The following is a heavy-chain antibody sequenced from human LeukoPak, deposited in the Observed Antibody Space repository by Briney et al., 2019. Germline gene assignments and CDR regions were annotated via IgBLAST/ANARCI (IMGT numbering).Heavy chain of an antibody. V-gene: IGHV1-8*03. J-gene: IGHJ6*03. CDR2: MNPNSGNT. Sequence: ASVKVSCKASGYTFTGYYMHWVRQATGQGLEWMGWMNPNSGNTGYAQKFQGRVTITRNTSISTAYMELSSLRSEDTAVYYCARTRSDYMDVWGKGTTVTVSS. CDR3: ARTRSDYMDV. D-gene: IGHD2-2*01. CDR1: GYTFTGYY.